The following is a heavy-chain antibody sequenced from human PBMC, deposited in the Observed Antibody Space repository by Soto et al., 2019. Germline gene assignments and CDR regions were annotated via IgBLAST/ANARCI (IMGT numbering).Heavy chain of an antibody. Sequence: SVKVSCKASGGTFSSYAISWVRQAPGQGLEWMGGIIPIFGTANYAQKFQGRVTITADESTSTAYMELSSLRSEDTAVYYCATSRGYSSSSDYYYYGMDVWGQGTTVTAP. V-gene: IGHV1-69*13. CDR1: GGTFSSYA. J-gene: IGHJ6*02. D-gene: IGHD6-6*01. CDR2: IIPIFGTA. CDR3: ATSRGYSSSSDYYYYGMDV.